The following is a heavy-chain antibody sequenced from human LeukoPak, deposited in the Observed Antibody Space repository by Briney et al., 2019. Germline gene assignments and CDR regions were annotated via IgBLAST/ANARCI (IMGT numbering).Heavy chain of an antibody. CDR3: ARVRSSGWYDWGCDY. Sequence: GGSLRLSCAASGFTFSSYAMSWVRQAPGKGLVWVSHINSDGSIKGYADSVKGRFTISRDNAKNTLYLEMNSLRAEDTAMYYCARVRSSGWYDWGCDYWGQGTLVTVSS. CDR1: GFTFSSYA. J-gene: IGHJ4*02. CDR2: INSDGSIK. D-gene: IGHD6-19*01. V-gene: IGHV3-74*01.